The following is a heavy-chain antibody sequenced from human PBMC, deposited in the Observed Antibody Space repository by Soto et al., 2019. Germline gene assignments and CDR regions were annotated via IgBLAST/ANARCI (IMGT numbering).Heavy chain of an antibody. J-gene: IGHJ3*02. V-gene: IGHV4-39*01. Sequence: SETLSLTCTVSGGSISSSSYYWGWIRQPPGKGLEWIGSIYYSGSTYYNPSLKSRVTISVDTSKNQFSLKLSSVTAADTAVYYCASLPDPGDAFDIWGQGTMVTVSS. CDR2: IYYSGST. CDR1: GGSISSSSYY. CDR3: ASLPDPGDAFDI.